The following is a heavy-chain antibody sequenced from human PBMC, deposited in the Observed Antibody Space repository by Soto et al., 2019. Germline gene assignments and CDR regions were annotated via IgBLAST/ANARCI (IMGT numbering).Heavy chain of an antibody. D-gene: IGHD3-16*01. J-gene: IGHJ3*02. Sequence: GASVKVSCKASGYTFTSYYMHWVRQAPGQGLEWMGIINPSGGSTSYAQKFQGRVTMTRDTSTSTVYMELRSLRSDDTAVYYCARGGGDDAFDIWGQGTMVTVSS. V-gene: IGHV1-46*01. CDR2: INPSGGST. CDR1: GYTFTSYY. CDR3: ARGGGDDAFDI.